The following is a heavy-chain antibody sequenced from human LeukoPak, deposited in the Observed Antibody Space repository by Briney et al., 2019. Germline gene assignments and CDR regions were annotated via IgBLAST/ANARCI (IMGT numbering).Heavy chain of an antibody. D-gene: IGHD6-13*01. CDR3: ARISSSWPLNWFDP. CDR2: IYYTVTT. Sequence: PSETLSLTCSVSGGSISGYYWSWIRQPPGRGLEWIAYIYYTVTTNYNPSLQSRVTMSIDTSKNEFSLKLSSVTAADTAVYYCARISSSWPLNWFDPWGQGTLVTVSS. CDR1: GGSISGYY. V-gene: IGHV4-59*01. J-gene: IGHJ5*02.